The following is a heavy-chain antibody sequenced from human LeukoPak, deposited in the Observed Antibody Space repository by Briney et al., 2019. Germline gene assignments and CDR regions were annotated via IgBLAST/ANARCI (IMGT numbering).Heavy chain of an antibody. J-gene: IGHJ5*02. CDR2: IIPIFGIA. V-gene: IGHV1-69*04. Sequence: SVKVSCKASGGTFSSYAISWVRQAPGQGLEWMGRIIPIFGIANYAQKFQGRVTITADKSTSTAYIELSSLRSEDTAVYYCARVGYCSGGSCYSDWFDPWGQGTLVTVSS. CDR3: ARVGYCSGGSCYSDWFDP. D-gene: IGHD2-15*01. CDR1: GGTFSSYA.